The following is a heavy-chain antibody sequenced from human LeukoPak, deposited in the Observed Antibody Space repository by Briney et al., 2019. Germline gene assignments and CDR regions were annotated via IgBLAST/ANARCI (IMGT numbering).Heavy chain of an antibody. Sequence: TGGSLRLSCAASGFTVSSNYMSWVRQAPGKGLEWVSVIYSGGSTYYADSVKGRFTISRDNAKNSLYLQMNSLRAEDTAVYYCASQDSSGYYHYWGQGTLVTVSS. CDR3: ASQDSSGYYHY. J-gene: IGHJ4*02. CDR2: IYSGGST. V-gene: IGHV3-53*01. CDR1: GFTVSSNY. D-gene: IGHD3-22*01.